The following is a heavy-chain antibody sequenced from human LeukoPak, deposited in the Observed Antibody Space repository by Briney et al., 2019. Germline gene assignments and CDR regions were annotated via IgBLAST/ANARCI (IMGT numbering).Heavy chain of an antibody. J-gene: IGHJ6*03. D-gene: IGHD2-2*02. CDR1: GFTFSRYW. V-gene: IGHV3-7*01. CDR3: ARGGPYIPPHYFYYMDV. Sequence: PGGSLRLSCAASGFTFSRYWMSWVRQAPGKGLEWVANIKEDGSEKYSVDSVKGRFTIYRDNAENSLYLQMNSVRAEDTAVYYCARGGPYIPPHYFYYMDVWGRGTTVTVSS. CDR2: IKEDGSEK.